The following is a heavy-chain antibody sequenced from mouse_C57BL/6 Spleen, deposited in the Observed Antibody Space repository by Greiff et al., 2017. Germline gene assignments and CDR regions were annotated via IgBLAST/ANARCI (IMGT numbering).Heavy chain of an antibody. CDR2: IWRGGST. Sequence: VQLQQSGPGLVQPSQSLSITCTVSGFSLTSYGVHWVRQSPGKGLEWLGVIWRGGSTDYNAAFMSRLSITKDNSKSQVFFKMNSLQADDTAIYYCAKGTDYDYDEDAMDYWGQGTSVTVSS. D-gene: IGHD2-4*01. J-gene: IGHJ4*01. CDR3: AKGTDYDYDEDAMDY. V-gene: IGHV2-5*01. CDR1: GFSLTSYG.